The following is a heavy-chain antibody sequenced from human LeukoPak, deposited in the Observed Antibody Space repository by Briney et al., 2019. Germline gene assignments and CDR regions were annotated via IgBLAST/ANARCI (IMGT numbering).Heavy chain of an antibody. J-gene: IGHJ4*02. CDR1: GYTFTSYG. V-gene: IGHV1-18*01. Sequence: GASVKVSCKASGYTFTSYGICWLRQAPGQGLEWVAWIHPYSGNTDYAQNLQGRVTMTTDTSTSTAYMDLTGLRFDDTAVYYCAKDGPMGFGTDWGQGTLVTVSS. CDR3: AKDGPMGFGTD. D-gene: IGHD3-10*01. CDR2: IHPYSGNT.